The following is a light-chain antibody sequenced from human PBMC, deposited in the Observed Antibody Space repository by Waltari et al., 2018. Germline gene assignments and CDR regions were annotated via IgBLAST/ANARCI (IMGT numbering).Light chain of an antibody. V-gene: IGLV2-14*03. J-gene: IGLJ1*01. CDR2: DVS. Sequence: QSALTQPAPVSGSPGQSITISCIGTSREVGSYNFVSWYQRHPGKAPKLLIYDVSHRPSGVSNRFSGSKSGNTAALTISGLQAEDGADYYCSSYTSSTTLLVFGTGTKVTVL. CDR1: SREVGSYNF. CDR3: SSYTSSTTLLV.